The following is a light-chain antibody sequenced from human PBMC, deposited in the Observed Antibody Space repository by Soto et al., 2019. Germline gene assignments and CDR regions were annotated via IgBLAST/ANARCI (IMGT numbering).Light chain of an antibody. J-gene: IGKJ3*01. CDR1: QSVSSSY. Sequence: EIVLTQSPGTLSLSPRERATLSCRASQSVSSSYLGWYQQKPGQAPRLLIYGASGRATGIPDRFSGSGSGTDFTLTISRLEPEDFAVYYCQHYGGSPPFTFGQGTKVDIK. CDR2: GAS. CDR3: QHYGGSPPFT. V-gene: IGKV3-20*01.